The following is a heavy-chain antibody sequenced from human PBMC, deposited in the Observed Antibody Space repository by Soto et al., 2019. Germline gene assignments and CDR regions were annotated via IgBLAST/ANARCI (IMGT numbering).Heavy chain of an antibody. J-gene: IGHJ4*02. CDR3: ARAGELRHSGFDY. D-gene: IGHD1-26*01. CDR2: ISSSSSYI. CDR1: GFTFSSYS. Sequence: EVQLVESGGGLVKPGGSLRLSCAASGFTFSSYSMNWVRQAPGKGLEWVSSISSSSSYIYYADSVKGRFTISRDNTKNSLYLQMNSLRAEDTAVYYCARAGELRHSGFDYWGQGTLVTVSS. V-gene: IGHV3-21*01.